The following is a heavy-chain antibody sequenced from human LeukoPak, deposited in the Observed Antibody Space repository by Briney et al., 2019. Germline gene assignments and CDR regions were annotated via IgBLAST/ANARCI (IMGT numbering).Heavy chain of an antibody. CDR3: AKGYDSSGYPPFDY. CDR2: ISGSGGST. D-gene: IGHD3-22*01. J-gene: IGHJ4*02. CDR1: GFTFSSYA. V-gene: IGHV3-23*01. Sequence: GGSLSLSCAASGFTFSSYAMSWVRQAPGKGLEWVSAISGSGGSTYYADSVKGRFTISRDNSKNTLYLQMNSLRAEDTAVYYCAKGYDSSGYPPFDYWGQGTLVTVSS.